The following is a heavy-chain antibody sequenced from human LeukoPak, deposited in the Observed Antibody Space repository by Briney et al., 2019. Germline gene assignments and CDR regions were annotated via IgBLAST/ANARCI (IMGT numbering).Heavy chain of an antibody. CDR2: LNNDGSST. CDR1: GFTFSSYW. Sequence: GGSLRLSCAASGFTFSSYWMHWVRQAPGKGLVRVSRLNNDGSSTNYADSVKGRFTISRDNAKNTLYLQMNSLRAEDTAVYYCARIAWGAFDIWGQGTMVTVSS. V-gene: IGHV3-74*01. D-gene: IGHD3-16*01. CDR3: ARIAWGAFDI. J-gene: IGHJ3*02.